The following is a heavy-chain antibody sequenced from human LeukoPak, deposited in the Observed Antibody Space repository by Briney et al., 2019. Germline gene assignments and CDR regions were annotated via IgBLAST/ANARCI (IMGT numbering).Heavy chain of an antibody. Sequence: ASVKVSCKASGGTFSSYAISWVRQAPGQGLEWMGGIIPIFATSNYAQKFQGRVTITTDKSTTTAYMELSSLRSEDTAVYYCAGDPGGGGDYWGQGTLVTVSS. CDR2: IIPIFATS. J-gene: IGHJ4*02. CDR1: GGTFSSYA. CDR3: AGDPGGGGDY. D-gene: IGHD3-16*01. V-gene: IGHV1-69*05.